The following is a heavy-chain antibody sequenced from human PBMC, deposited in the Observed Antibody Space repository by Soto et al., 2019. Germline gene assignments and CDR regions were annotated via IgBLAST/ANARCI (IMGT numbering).Heavy chain of an antibody. CDR3: ASPTKPLYYYYGMDV. D-gene: IGHD1-1*01. V-gene: IGHV1-69*12. Sequence: QVQLVQSGAEVKKPGSSVKVSCKASGGTFSSYAISWVRQAPGQGLEWMGGIIPIFGTANYAQKFQGRVTSPADESTSTAYMELSSLRSEDTAVYYCASPTKPLYYYYGMDVWGQATTVTVSS. J-gene: IGHJ6*02. CDR1: GGTFSSYA. CDR2: IIPIFGTA.